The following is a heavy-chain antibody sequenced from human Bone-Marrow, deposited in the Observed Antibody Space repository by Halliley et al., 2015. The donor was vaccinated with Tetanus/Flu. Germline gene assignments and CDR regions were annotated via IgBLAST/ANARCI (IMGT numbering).Heavy chain of an antibody. CDR3: ATGDRGGGSCHFFDF. D-gene: IGHD2-15*01. V-gene: IGHV3-15*01. Sequence: SLRLSCAASGFPFSDVWMHWVRQAPGKAPEWVGRIKRKIDGETTDYAAPVKGRFTISRDDSKDTLYLRMNSLKTEDTAVYSCATGDRGGGSCHFFDFWGQGTLVTVSS. CDR1: GFPFSDVW. J-gene: IGHJ4*02. CDR2: IKRKIDGETT.